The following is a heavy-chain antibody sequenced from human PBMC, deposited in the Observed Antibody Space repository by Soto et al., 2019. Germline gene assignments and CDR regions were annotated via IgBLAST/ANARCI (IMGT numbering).Heavy chain of an antibody. CDR2: IKQDGREK. CDR1: GLTFTSYW. CDR3: ARDRTSSGRDFDY. J-gene: IGHJ4*02. V-gene: IGHV3-7*01. Sequence: GGSLRLSCAASGLTFTSYWISWARQAPGKRLKWVANIKQDGREKYYVDSVKGRFTISGDNAKNSLYLQMNSLRAEDTAVYYCARDRTSSGRDFDYPGQGTLVTLSS. D-gene: IGHD6-6*01.